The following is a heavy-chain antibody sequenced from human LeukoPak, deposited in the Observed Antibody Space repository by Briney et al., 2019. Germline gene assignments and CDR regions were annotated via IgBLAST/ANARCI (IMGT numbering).Heavy chain of an antibody. CDR1: GGSTSSYY. V-gene: IGHV4-59*01. CDR3: ARGNSGSYYGFDY. D-gene: IGHD1-26*01. Sequence: KASETLSLTCTVSGGSTSSYYWSWIRQPPGKGLEWIGYIYYTGSTNYNPSLKSRVTISVDTSKNQFSLKLSSVTAADTAVYYCARGNSGSYYGFDYWGQGTLVTVSS. J-gene: IGHJ4*02. CDR2: IYYTGST.